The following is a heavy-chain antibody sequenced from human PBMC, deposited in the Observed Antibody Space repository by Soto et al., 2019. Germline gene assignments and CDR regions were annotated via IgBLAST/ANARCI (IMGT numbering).Heavy chain of an antibody. V-gene: IGHV3-66*01. CDR3: ARNGDSSDYRGWFDP. CDR2: IYSGGTT. D-gene: IGHD3-22*01. J-gene: IGHJ5*02. Sequence: EVQLVESGGGLVQPGGSLRLSCAASGFTVSGNYMSWVRQAPGKGLEWVSVIYSGGTTYYADSVKGRFTISRDNSKNTLYLQMNSLRAEDTAVYYCARNGDSSDYRGWFDPWGQGTLVTVSS. CDR1: GFTVSGNY.